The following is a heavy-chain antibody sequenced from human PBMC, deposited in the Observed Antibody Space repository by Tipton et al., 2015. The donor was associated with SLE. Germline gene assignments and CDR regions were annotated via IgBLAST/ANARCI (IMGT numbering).Heavy chain of an antibody. V-gene: IGHV3-74*01. D-gene: IGHD6-6*01. CDR2: VSPDGRTT. Sequence: SLRLSCEGSGFAFSSYWMHWVRQGPGKGLLWVSRVSPDGRTTTHADSVRGRFTISRDNAKNTLYLQMNGLSVEDTAVYYCVRGLGSYSSTSNWFDPWGRGTLVTVSS. J-gene: IGHJ5*02. CDR1: GFAFSSYW. CDR3: VRGLGSYSSTSNWFDP.